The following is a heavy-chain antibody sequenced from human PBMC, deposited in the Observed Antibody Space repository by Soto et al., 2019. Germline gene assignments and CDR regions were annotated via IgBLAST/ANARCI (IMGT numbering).Heavy chain of an antibody. CDR2: IKEDGSEK. Sequence: EVHLVESGGGFVQPGGSLRLSCAASEYIHKNYWMKWVRQAPGQGLEWVATIKEDGSEKYYVDSVRGRFTISRDNARNSLSLQMDSLSAEDTAVYYCATPAGYWGRGTLVTVSS. V-gene: IGHV3-7*01. J-gene: IGHJ4*02. CDR3: ATPAGY. CDR1: EYIHKNYW. D-gene: IGHD2-15*01.